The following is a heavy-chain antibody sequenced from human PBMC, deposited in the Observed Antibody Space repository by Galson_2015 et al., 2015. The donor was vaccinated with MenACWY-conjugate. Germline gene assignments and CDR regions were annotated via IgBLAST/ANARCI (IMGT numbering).Heavy chain of an antibody. Sequence: SVKVSCKASGYTFTSYYMHLVRQAPGQRLEWMGWINAGNGNTKYSQKFQGRVTITRDTSASTAYMELSSLRSEDTAVYYRARVVAAATSGYYGMDVWGQGTTVTVSS. D-gene: IGHD6-13*01. CDR2: INAGNGNT. V-gene: IGHV1-3*01. J-gene: IGHJ6*02. CDR1: GYTFTSYY. CDR3: ARVVAAATSGYYGMDV.